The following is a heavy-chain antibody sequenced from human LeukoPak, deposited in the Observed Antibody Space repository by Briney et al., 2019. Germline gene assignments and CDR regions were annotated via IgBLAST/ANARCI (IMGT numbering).Heavy chain of an antibody. V-gene: IGHV3-23*01. CDR1: GFNFNIYA. CDR3: AKDPETIFGITMSN. CDR2: ISGGGST. Sequence: GGSLGLSCAASGFNFNIYAMAWVRQAPGKGLQWVSGISGGGSTFYADSVKGRFTISRDNSNNTLYLQMNSLRAEDTAVYYCAKDPETIFGITMSNWGQGTLVTVSS. J-gene: IGHJ4*02. D-gene: IGHD3-3*01.